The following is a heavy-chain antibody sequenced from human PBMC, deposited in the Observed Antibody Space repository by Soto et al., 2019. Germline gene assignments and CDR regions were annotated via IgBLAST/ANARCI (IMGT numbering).Heavy chain of an antibody. CDR1: GFNFRRYG. D-gene: IGHD6-19*01. V-gene: IGHV3-33*01. CDR3: ARVTVAGGYDFDY. Sequence: QVQLVESGGGVVQPGGSLTLSCEAYGFNFRRYGMQWVRQAPGKGLERGAVVWVDGGNKYYADSVRGRFTTSRDNSKNTLYLQMNSLIVEDTAINYCARVTVAGGYDFDYWGQGTLVTVSS. J-gene: IGHJ4*02. CDR2: VWVDGGNK.